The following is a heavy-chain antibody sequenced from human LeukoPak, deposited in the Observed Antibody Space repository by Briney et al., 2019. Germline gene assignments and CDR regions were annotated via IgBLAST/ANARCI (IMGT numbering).Heavy chain of an antibody. J-gene: IGHJ6*03. Sequence: KPSETLSLTCTVSGASIISYYWSWIPQPAGKGLEWIGRIYPTGITNYNPSLKSRVTMSLDTSKSQFSLQLSSVTAADTAVYYCARLKFYDSSGYSPGYYMDVWGKGTTVTVSS. CDR3: ARLKFYDSSGYSPGYYMDV. CDR1: GASIISYY. CDR2: IYPTGIT. V-gene: IGHV4-4*07. D-gene: IGHD3-22*01.